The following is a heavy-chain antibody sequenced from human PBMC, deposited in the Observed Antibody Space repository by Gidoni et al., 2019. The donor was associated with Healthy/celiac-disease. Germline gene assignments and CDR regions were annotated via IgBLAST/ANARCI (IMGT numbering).Heavy chain of an antibody. CDR2: IYSGGST. J-gene: IGHJ5*02. CDR3: ARENFGERGARWFDP. Sequence: VQLVASGGGLFQPGGSLRLSCAASGFTVRSNYMSWVRQAPGKGLEWVSVIYSGGSTYYADSVKGRFTISRDNSKNTLYLQMNSLRAEDTAVYYCARENFGERGARWFDPWGQGALVTVSS. V-gene: IGHV3-53*01. CDR1: GFTVRSNY. D-gene: IGHD3-16*01.